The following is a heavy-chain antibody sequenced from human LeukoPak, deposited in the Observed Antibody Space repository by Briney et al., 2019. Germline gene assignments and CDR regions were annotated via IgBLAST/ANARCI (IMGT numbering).Heavy chain of an antibody. CDR2: VYYSENT. J-gene: IGHJ4*02. V-gene: IGHV4-59*08. Sequence: SETLSLTCTVSGGSISGYYCSWIRQPPGKELEWIGYVYYSENTKYNPSLESRVTISLDTSKNQFSLKLNSVTTADTAVYFCTRRVAVTGTPKAYFDYWGQGLLVTVSS. CDR3: TRRVAVTGTPKAYFDY. CDR1: GGSISGYY. D-gene: IGHD6-19*01.